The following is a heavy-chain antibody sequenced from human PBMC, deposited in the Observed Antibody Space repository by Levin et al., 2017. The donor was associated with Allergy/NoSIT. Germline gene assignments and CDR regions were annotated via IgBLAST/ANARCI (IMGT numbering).Heavy chain of an antibody. J-gene: IGHJ6*02. CDR1: GFTFSSYW. Sequence: GGSLRLSCAASGFTFSSYWMHWVRQAPGKGLVWVSRINSDGSSTSYADSVKGRFTISRDNAKNTLYLQMNSLRAEDTAVYYCAREDIVVVPAAIGAYYYGMDVWGQGTTVTVSS. D-gene: IGHD2-2*02. CDR2: INSDGSST. V-gene: IGHV3-74*01. CDR3: AREDIVVVPAAIGAYYYGMDV.